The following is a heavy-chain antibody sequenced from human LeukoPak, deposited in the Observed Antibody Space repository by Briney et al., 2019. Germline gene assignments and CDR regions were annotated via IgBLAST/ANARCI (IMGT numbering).Heavy chain of an antibody. D-gene: IGHD1/OR15-1a*01. CDR1: GFTVSSKY. Sequence: PGGSLRLSCAASGFTVSSKYMSWVRQAPGKGLEWVSVIYTDGSTYYADSVRARFSISRDDSKNTLSLQMNSLRAEDTAVYYCAIGHYRNIPGWGQGTLVTVSS. J-gene: IGHJ4*02. CDR2: IYTDGST. V-gene: IGHV3-66*01. CDR3: AIGHYRNIPG.